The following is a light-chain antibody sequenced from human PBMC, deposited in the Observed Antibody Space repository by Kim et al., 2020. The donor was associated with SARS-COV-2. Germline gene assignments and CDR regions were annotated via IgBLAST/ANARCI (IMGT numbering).Light chain of an antibody. CDR1: HRVGSGY. J-gene: IGKJ1*01. V-gene: IGKV3-20*01. CDR2: SAS. Sequence: DMVLTQSLATLSLSPGERATLSCRASHRVGSGYLAWYQQKPGQPPRLLIYSASDRATGVPDRFSGSGSGTDFTLTISRLEPEDFAVYYCQQYGASVTFGPGTTVDIK. CDR3: QQYGASVT.